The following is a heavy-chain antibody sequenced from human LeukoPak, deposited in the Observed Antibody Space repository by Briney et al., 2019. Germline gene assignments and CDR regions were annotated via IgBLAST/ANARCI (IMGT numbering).Heavy chain of an antibody. CDR1: GGSISSSSYY. CDR2: IYYSGST. CDR3: ARHSIAAAGFFDY. J-gene: IGHJ4*02. V-gene: IGHV4-39*01. D-gene: IGHD6-13*01. Sequence: NPSETLSLTCTVSGGSISSSSYYWGWIRQPPGKGLEWIGSIYYSGSTYYNPSLKSRVTISVDTSKNQFSLKLSSVTAADTAVYYCARHSIAAAGFFDYWGQGTLVTVSS.